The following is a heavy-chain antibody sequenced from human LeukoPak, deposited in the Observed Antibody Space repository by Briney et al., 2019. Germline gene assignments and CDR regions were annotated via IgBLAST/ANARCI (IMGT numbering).Heavy chain of an antibody. D-gene: IGHD1/OR15-1a*01. CDR1: GFTFSSYG. Sequence: TGGSLRLSCAASGFTFSSYGMHWVRQAPGKGLEWVAVISYDGSNKYYADSVKGRFTISRDNSKNTLYLQMNSLRAEDTAVYYCAKDLSEQDIWGQGTMVTVSS. V-gene: IGHV3-30*18. J-gene: IGHJ3*02. CDR2: ISYDGSNK. CDR3: AKDLSEQDI.